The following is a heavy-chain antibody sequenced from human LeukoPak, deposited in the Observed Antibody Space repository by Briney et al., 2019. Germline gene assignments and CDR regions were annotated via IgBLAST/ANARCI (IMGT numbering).Heavy chain of an antibody. V-gene: IGHV3-64*01. CDR2: ISSNGGST. CDR3: ARAEFPYGDDWYLDL. D-gene: IGHD4-17*01. CDR1: GFTFSSYS. J-gene: IGHJ2*01. Sequence: PGGSLRLSCAASGFTFSSYSMHWVRQAPGKGLEYVSAISSNGGSTYYANSVKGRFTISRDNSKNTLYLQMGSLRAEDMAVYYCARAEFPYGDDWYLDLWGRGTLVTVSS.